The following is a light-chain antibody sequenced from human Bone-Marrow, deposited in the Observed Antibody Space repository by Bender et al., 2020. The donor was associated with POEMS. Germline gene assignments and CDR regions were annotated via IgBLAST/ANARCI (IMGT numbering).Light chain of an antibody. Sequence: QSALTQPASVSGSPGQSISISCTGTNSDVGSYNLVSWYQQHPGKAPKLMIYEDNKRPSGVSNRFSGSKSGDTASLTISGLQAEDEADYYCSSSAGSRRVFGGGTKLTVL. CDR1: NSDVGSYNL. J-gene: IGLJ2*01. CDR2: EDN. CDR3: SSSAGSRRV. V-gene: IGLV2-23*01.